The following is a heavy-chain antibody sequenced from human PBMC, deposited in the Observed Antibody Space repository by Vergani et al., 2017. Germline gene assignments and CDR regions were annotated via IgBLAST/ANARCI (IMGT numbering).Heavy chain of an antibody. V-gene: IGHV3-30*02. CDR3: AKHFRGWGIDY. D-gene: IGHD3-16*01. J-gene: IGHJ4*02. Sequence: QVQLVESGGGVVQRGGSLRLSCATSGFTLSNYNRQWSRQGPGKGLEFVAFIQFDGSNQYYADSVKGRFTLSRDFSKNTLYLQMNSLRTDDTATYYCAKHFRGWGIDYWGQGTQVIVSS. CDR1: GFTLSNYN. CDR2: IQFDGSNQ.